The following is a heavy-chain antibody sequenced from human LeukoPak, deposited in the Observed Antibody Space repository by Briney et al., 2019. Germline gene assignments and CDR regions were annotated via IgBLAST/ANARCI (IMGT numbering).Heavy chain of an antibody. CDR2: IRYDGSNK. CDR1: GFTLSNYG. D-gene: IGHD6-19*01. J-gene: IGHJ4*02. V-gene: IGHV3-30*02. Sequence: AGGSLRLSCAASGFTLSNYGMHWVRQAPGKGLEWVTFIRYDGSNKYYVDSVKDRFTISRDNSKNTLYLQMNSLRAEDTAVYYCAKIMGSAWAFDYWGQGTLVTVSS. CDR3: AKIMGSAWAFDY.